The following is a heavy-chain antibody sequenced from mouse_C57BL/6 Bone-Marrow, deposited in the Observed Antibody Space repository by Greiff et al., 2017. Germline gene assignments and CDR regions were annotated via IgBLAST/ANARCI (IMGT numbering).Heavy chain of an antibody. J-gene: IGHJ2*01. Sequence: QVQLQQPGTELVKPGASGYTFTSYWMHWVKQRPGQGLEWIGNINPSNGGTNYNEKFKSKATLTVDKSSSTAYMQLSSLTSEDSAVYYCARSYYYGSSTYYFDYWGQGTTLTVSS. CDR2: INPSNGGT. V-gene: IGHV1-53*01. CDR3: ARSYYYGSSTYYFDY. D-gene: IGHD1-1*01. CDR1: GYTFTSYW.